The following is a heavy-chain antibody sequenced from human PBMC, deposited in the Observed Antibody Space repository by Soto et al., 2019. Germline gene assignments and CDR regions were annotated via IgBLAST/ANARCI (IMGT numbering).Heavy chain of an antibody. CDR2: IYWDDDK. CDR3: AHSLPSDDACSGYYFDY. D-gene: IGHD3-3*01. CDR1: GFSLSTSGVG. V-gene: IGHV2-5*02. J-gene: IGHJ4*02. Sequence: SGPTLVNPTQTLTLTCTFSGFSLSTSGVGVGWIRQPPGKALEWLALIYWDDDKRYSPSLKSRLTITKDTSKNQVVLTMTNMDPVDTAEYSCAHSLPSDDACSGYYFDYWGQGTLVTVSS.